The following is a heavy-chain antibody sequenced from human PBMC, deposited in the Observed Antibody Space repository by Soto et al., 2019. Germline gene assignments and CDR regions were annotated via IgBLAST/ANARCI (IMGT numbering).Heavy chain of an antibody. CDR2: ISGSGNST. D-gene: IGHD4-17*01. CDR3: AKDQYYGDYVD. V-gene: IGHV3-23*01. J-gene: IGHJ4*02. Sequence: GGSLRLSCAASGFTFSSYAMTWVRQAPGKGLEWVSAISGSGNSTYYADSVKGRFTISRDNSKNTLYLQMSSLRADDSAVYYCAKDQYYGDYVDWGQGTLVTVSS. CDR1: GFTFSSYA.